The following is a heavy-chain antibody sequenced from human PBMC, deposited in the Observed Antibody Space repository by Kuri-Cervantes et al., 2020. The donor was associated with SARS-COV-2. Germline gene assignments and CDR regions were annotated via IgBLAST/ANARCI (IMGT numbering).Heavy chain of an antibody. V-gene: IGHV3-7*03. Sequence: GESLKISCAASGFTFSSYWMSWVRQAPGKGLEWVANIKQDGSEKYYVDSVKGRFTISRDNTKNTLYLQMNRLSAEDTAVYYCAKNPPRGYYGSGRSNYFDYWGQGTLVTVSS. CDR2: IKQDGSEK. J-gene: IGHJ4*02. CDR1: GFTFSSYW. CDR3: AKNPPRGYYGSGRSNYFDY. D-gene: IGHD3-10*01.